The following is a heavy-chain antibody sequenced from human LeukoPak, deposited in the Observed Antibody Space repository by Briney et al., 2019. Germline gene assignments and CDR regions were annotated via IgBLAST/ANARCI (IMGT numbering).Heavy chain of an antibody. CDR3: AGHYYDFWSGYLDWFDP. J-gene: IGHJ5*02. D-gene: IGHD3-3*01. Sequence: SETLSLTCTVSGGSISSSSYYWGWIRQPPGKGLEWIGSIYYSGSTYYNPSLKSRVTISVDTSKNQFSLKLSSVTAADTAVYYCAGHYYDFWSGYLDWFDPWGQGTLVTVSS. CDR2: IYYSGST. CDR1: GGSISSSSYY. V-gene: IGHV4-39*01.